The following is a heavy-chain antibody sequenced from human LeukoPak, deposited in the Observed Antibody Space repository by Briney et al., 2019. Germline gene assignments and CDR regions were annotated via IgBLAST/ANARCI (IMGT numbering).Heavy chain of an antibody. V-gene: IGHV3-23*01. CDR1: GFTFSSYA. CDR3: AKSPGSVTIFGVVMGY. D-gene: IGHD3-3*01. J-gene: IGHJ4*02. CDR2: ISGSGGST. Sequence: GGSLRLSCAVSGFTFSSYAMSWVRQAPGKGLEWVSAISGSGGSTYYAGSVKGRFTISRDNSKNTLYLQMNSLRAEDTAVYYCAKSPGSVTIFGVVMGYWGQGTLVTVSS.